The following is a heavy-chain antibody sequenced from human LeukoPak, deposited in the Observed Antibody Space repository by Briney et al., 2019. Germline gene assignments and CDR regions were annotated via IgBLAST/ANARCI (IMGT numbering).Heavy chain of an antibody. V-gene: IGHV3-49*03. D-gene: IGHD2-21*02. CDR1: GFTFGDYA. CDR3: TRTMVVTPTSEFDY. Sequence: GGSLRLSCTASGFTFGDYAMSWFRQAPGKGLEWVGSIRSKAYGGTTEYAASVKGRATISRDDSKSIAYLQMNSLKTEETAVYYCTRTMVVTPTSEFDYWGQGTLVTVSS. CDR2: IRSKAYGGTT. J-gene: IGHJ4*02.